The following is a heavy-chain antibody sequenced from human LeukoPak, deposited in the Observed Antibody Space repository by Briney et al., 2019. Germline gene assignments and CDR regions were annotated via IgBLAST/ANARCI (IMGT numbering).Heavy chain of an antibody. CDR3: ASETSGSYYQYLGY. V-gene: IGHV3-7*01. Sequence: GGSLRLSCAASGFSFSSYWMSWVRQAPGKGLDWVPNIKQDGSEKHYVDSVKGRFTISRDNAKNSLYLQMNSLRAEDTAVYYCASETSGSYYQYLGYWGQGTLVTVSS. CDR1: GFSFSSYW. D-gene: IGHD3-10*01. J-gene: IGHJ4*02. CDR2: IKQDGSEK.